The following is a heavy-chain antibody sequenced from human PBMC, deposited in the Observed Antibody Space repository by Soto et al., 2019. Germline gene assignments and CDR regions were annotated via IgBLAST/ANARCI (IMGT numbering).Heavy chain of an antibody. CDR3: ARAYCSGGSCYVRDGMDV. CDR1: GFTFSSYS. D-gene: IGHD2-15*01. CDR2: ISSSSSTI. Sequence: EVQLVESGGGLVQPGGSLRLSCAASGFTFSSYSMNWVRQAPGKGLEWVSYISSSSSTIYYADSVKGRFTISRDNAKNSLYLQMNSLRDEDTAVYYCARAYCSGGSCYVRDGMDVWGQGTTVTVSS. J-gene: IGHJ6*02. V-gene: IGHV3-48*02.